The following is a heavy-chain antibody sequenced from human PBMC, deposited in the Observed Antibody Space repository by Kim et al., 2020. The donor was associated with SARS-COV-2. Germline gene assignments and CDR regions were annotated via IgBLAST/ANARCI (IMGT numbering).Heavy chain of an antibody. CDR3: AKGGFGYSYGYSGYFDY. J-gene: IGHJ4*02. V-gene: IGHV3-30*02. Sequence: GKGQFTISRDNSKNTLYLQMNSLKAEGTAVYYCAKGGFGYSYGYSGYFDYWGQGTLVTVSS. D-gene: IGHD5-18*01.